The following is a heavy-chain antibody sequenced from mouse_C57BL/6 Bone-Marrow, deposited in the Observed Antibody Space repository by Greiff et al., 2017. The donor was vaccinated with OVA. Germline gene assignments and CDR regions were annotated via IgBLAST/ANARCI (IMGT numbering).Heavy chain of an antibody. CDR1: GFTFSDYY. J-gene: IGHJ2*01. D-gene: IGHD2-1*01. V-gene: IGHV5-12*01. Sequence: EVQLVESGGGLVQPGGSLKLSCAASGFTFSDYYMYWVRQTPEKRLEWVAYISNGGGSTYYPDTVKGRFTISRDNAKNTLYLQMSRLKSEDTAMYYCARHDYYGNYGWFDYWGQGTTLTVSS. CDR3: ARHDYYGNYGWFDY. CDR2: ISNGGGST.